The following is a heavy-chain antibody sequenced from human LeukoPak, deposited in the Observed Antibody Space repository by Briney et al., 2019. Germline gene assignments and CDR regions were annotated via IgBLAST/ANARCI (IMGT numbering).Heavy chain of an antibody. CDR2: IYYSGST. V-gene: IGHV4-39*01. D-gene: IGHD5-18*01. Sequence: PSETLSLTCTVSGGSISSSSYYWGWIRQPPGEGLEWIGSIYYSGSTYYNPSLKSRVTISVDTSKNQFSLKLSSVTAADTAVYYCARQGGYSYGYVGYWGQGTLVTVSS. J-gene: IGHJ4*02. CDR3: ARQGGYSYGYVGY. CDR1: GGSISSSSYY.